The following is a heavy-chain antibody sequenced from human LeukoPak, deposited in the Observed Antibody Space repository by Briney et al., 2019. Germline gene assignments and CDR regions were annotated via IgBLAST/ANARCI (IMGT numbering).Heavy chain of an antibody. D-gene: IGHD3-9*01. CDR1: GFTFSSYA. J-gene: IGHJ6*02. V-gene: IGHV3-23*01. CDR3: AKELDYDILTGYYYYYGMDV. Sequence: PGGSLRLSCAASGFTFSSYAMSWVRQAPGKGPEWVSAISGSGGSTYYADSVKGRFTISRDNSKNTLYLQMNSLRAEDTAVYYCAKELDYDILTGYYYYYGMDVWGQGTTVTVSS. CDR2: ISGSGGST.